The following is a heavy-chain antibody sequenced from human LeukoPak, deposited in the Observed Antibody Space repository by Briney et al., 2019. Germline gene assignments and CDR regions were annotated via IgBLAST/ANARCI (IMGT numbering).Heavy chain of an antibody. CDR1: GRSISSSSYY. J-gene: IGHJ4*02. D-gene: IGHD3-16*02. V-gene: IGHV4-39*01. CDR3: ARQRITFGGVISIFDS. Sequence: NTSETLSLTCTVSGRSISSSSYYWGWIRQPPGKGLEWIGTIYYSGSTYYNPSLKSRVTISVDTSKNQFSLRVSSLTAADTAVYYCARQRITFGGVISIFDSWGQGTLVTVSS. CDR2: IYYSGST.